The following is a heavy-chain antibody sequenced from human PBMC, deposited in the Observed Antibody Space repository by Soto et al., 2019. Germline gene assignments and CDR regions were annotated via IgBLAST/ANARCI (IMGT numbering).Heavy chain of an antibody. CDR1: GLTFSSNA. J-gene: IGHJ1*01. V-gene: IGHV3-23*01. Sequence: VQLLESGGGLVQPGGSLRLSCAASGLTFSSNAMSWVRQAPGKGLEWVSAISGSGGTTYYPDSVKGRFTISRDNSKYTLYLQMDSLRAEDTAVYYCATESLYCYDSSGYSRYFQYWGQGTLVTVSS. CDR3: ATESLYCYDSSGYSRYFQY. D-gene: IGHD3-22*01. CDR2: ISGSGGTT.